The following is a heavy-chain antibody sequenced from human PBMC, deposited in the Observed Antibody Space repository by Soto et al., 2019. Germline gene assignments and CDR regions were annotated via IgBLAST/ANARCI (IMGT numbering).Heavy chain of an antibody. CDR3: ATETYDSSGPDWYASFDY. V-gene: IGHV1-24*01. J-gene: IGHJ4*02. D-gene: IGHD3-22*01. CDR2: FDPEDGET. CDR1: GYTLTELS. Sequence: ASVKVSCKVSGYTLTELSMHWVRQAPGKGLEWMGGFDPEDGETIYAQKFQGRVTMTEDTSTDTAYMELSSLRSEDTAVYYCATETYDSSGPDWYASFDYWGQGTLVTV.